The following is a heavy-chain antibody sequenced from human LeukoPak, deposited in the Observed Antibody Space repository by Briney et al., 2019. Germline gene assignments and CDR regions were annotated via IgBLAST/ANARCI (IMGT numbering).Heavy chain of an antibody. J-gene: IGHJ6*02. CDR1: GFTFSSYA. CDR2: ISYDGSNK. D-gene: IGHD3-10*01. Sequence: PGGSLRLSCAASGFTFSSYAMHWVRQAPGKGLEWVAVISYDGSNKYYADSVKGRFTISRDNSKNTLYLQMNSLRSEDTAVYYCTREGRNYLVGGMDVWGQGTTVTVSS. CDR3: TREGRNYLVGGMDV. V-gene: IGHV3-30-3*01.